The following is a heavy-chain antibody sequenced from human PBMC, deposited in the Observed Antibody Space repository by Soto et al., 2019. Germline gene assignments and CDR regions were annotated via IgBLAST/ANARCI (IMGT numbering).Heavy chain of an antibody. D-gene: IGHD6-19*01. J-gene: IGHJ4*01. CDR1: GFSFSRYS. Sequence: GGALRLSCVAAGFSFSRYSMSWFRQAPGKGLQWVSGIRNNADRTYYANNVKGHFTITRENTNKTLYLQLNSLRPEDTAVYYCAKVARSYGRGWYYFDAWGRGXTVPVYS. CDR2: IRNNADRT. CDR3: AKVARSYGRGWYYFDA. V-gene: IGHV3-23*01.